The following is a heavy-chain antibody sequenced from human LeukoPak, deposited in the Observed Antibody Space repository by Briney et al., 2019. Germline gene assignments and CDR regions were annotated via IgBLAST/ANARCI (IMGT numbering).Heavy chain of an antibody. V-gene: IGHV1-18*01. J-gene: IGHJ4*02. D-gene: IGHD2-2*01. CDR1: GYIFITYG. CDR3: ARDERGVVVPAALDY. CDR2: INPYNGNT. Sequence: ASVKVLCKASGYIFITYGISWVRQAPGQGLEWMGWINPYNGNTNYGQKVQGRLTMTTDPSTSTAYMELRSLRSDDTAMYYCARDERGVVVPAALDYWGQGTLVTVSS.